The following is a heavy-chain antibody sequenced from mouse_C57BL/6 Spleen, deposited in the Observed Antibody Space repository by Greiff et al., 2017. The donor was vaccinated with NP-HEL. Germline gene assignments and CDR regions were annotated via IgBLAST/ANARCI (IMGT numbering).Heavy chain of an antibody. V-gene: IGHV1-53*01. D-gene: IGHD1-1*01. Sequence: QVQLQQPGTELVKPGASVKLSCKASGYTFTSYWMHWVKQRPGQGLEWIGNINPSNGGTNYNEKFKSKATLTVDKSSSTAYLQLSSLTSEDSAVYDCAGGYYGNTYFDYWGQGTPLTVSS. J-gene: IGHJ2*01. CDR2: INPSNGGT. CDR3: AGGYYGNTYFDY. CDR1: GYTFTSYW.